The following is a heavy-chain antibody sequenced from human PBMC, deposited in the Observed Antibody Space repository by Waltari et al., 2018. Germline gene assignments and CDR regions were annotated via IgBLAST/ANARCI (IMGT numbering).Heavy chain of an antibody. Sequence: QVQLQQWGAGLLKPSETLSLTCAVYGGSFSGYYWSWIRQPPGKGLEGIGEINHSGSTNYNPSLKSRVTISVDTSKNQFSLKLSSVTAADTAVYYCARGRGRYCSSTSCYSRYYMDVWGKGTTVTISS. CDR2: INHSGST. J-gene: IGHJ6*03. D-gene: IGHD2-2*02. V-gene: IGHV4-34*01. CDR3: ARGRGRYCSSTSCYSRYYMDV. CDR1: GGSFSGYY.